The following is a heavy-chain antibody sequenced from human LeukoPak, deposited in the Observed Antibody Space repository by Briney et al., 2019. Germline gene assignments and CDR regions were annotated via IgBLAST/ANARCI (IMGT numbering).Heavy chain of an antibody. Sequence: PGGSLRLSCAASGFTFSSYAMSWVRQAPGKGLEWVSVVGPSGGSPNYADSVKGRFTISRDNSKNTLYLQMNSLRPDDTAVYFCASTTVNPYSGAFDIWGQGTMVTVSS. CDR1: GFTFSSYA. CDR2: VGPSGGSP. J-gene: IGHJ3*02. V-gene: IGHV3-23*01. CDR3: ASTTVNPYSGAFDI. D-gene: IGHD4-17*01.